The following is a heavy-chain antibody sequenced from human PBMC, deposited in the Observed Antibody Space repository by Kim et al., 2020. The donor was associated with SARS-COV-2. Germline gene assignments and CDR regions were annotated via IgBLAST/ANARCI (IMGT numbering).Heavy chain of an antibody. D-gene: IGHD3-22*01. CDR3: AREKLHYYDSSGYFNNRPCRSFVY. J-gene: IGHJ4*02. V-gene: IGHV3-74*01. CDR2: INSDGSST. Sequence: GGSLRLSCAASGFTFSSYWMHWVRQAPGKGLVWVSRINSDGSSTSYADSVKGRFTISRDNAKNTLYLQMNSLRAEDTAVYYCAREKLHYYDSSGYFNNRPCRSFVYWGQGTLVTVAS. CDR1: GFTFSSYW.